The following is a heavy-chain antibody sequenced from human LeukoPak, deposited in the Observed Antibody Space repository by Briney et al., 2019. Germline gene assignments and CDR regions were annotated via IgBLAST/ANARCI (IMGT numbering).Heavy chain of an antibody. D-gene: IGHD3-22*01. CDR3: ARAPIMIVGWFDP. V-gene: IGHV1-69*04. Sequence: GASVKVSCKASGGTFSSYAISWVRQAPGQGLEWMGRIIPIFGIANYAQKFQGRVTITADKSTSTAYMELSSLRSEDTAVYYCARAPIMIVGWFDPWGQGTLVTVSS. CDR1: GGTFSSYA. CDR2: IIPIFGIA. J-gene: IGHJ5*02.